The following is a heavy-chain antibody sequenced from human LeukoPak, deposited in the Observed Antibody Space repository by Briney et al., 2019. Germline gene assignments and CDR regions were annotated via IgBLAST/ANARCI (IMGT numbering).Heavy chain of an antibody. D-gene: IGHD5-12*01. CDR2: ISYDGSNK. J-gene: IGHJ4*02. V-gene: IGHV3-30*18. CDR3: AKDRTHGGYDRIPGDY. CDR1: GFTFSSYG. Sequence: GGSLRLSCAASGFTFSSYGMHWVRQAPGKGLEWVAVISYDGSNKYYADSVKGRFTISRDNSKNTLYLQMNSLRAEDTAVYYCAKDRTHGGYDRIPGDYWGQGTLVTVSS.